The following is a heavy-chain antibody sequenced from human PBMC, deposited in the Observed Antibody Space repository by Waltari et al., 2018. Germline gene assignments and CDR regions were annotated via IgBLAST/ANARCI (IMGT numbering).Heavy chain of an antibody. CDR2: IYHSGST. Sequence: QVQLQESGPGLVKPSGTLSLTCAVSGGSISSSNWWSRVRQPPGKGLEWIWEIYHSGSTNYNPSLKSRVTISVDKSKNQFSLKLSSVTAADTAVYYCASQEDSSSWYAHAGNHRGGVWGQGTLVTVSS. CDR3: ASQEDSSSWYAHAGNHRGGV. CDR1: GGSISSSNW. D-gene: IGHD6-13*01. V-gene: IGHV4-4*02. J-gene: IGHJ4*02.